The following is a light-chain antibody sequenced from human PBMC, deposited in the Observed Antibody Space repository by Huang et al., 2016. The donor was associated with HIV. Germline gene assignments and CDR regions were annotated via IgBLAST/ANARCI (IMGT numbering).Light chain of an antibody. CDR3: QQSYSTPLT. J-gene: IGKJ4*01. Sequence: DIQMTQSPSSLSASVGDRVTITCRASQSISSYLNWYQQKPGKAPKLLIYAASSLQSGVPSRFRGSGSGTDFTLTVSNLQPEDFAAYYCQQSYSTPLTFGRGTKVEIK. CDR1: QSISSY. V-gene: IGKV1-39*01. CDR2: AAS.